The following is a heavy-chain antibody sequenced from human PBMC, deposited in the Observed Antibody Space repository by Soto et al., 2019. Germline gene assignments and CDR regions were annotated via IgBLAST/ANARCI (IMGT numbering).Heavy chain of an antibody. Sequence: ASVKVSCKTSGFTFTNSAVQWVRQARGQRLELIGWIVVGSGDTNYAQKFQERVTITRDMSTSTAYLELSSLRSEDTAVYYCAADPSTYYDFWTGSWTPLWGYWGQGTLVTVS. V-gene: IGHV1-58*01. D-gene: IGHD3-3*01. CDR1: GFTFTNSA. CDR2: IVVGSGDT. J-gene: IGHJ4*02. CDR3: AADPSTYYDFWTGSWTPLWGY.